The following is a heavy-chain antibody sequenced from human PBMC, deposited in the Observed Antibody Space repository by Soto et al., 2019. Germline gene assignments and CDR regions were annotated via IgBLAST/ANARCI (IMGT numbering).Heavy chain of an antibody. Sequence: ASGKVSCKAAGYTFTSYGISGVRQAPGQGLEWMGWISAYNGNTNYAQKLQGRVTMTTDTSTSTAYMELRSLRSDDTAVYYCARDRPLNSIDYDFWSGYPNDAFDIWGQGTMVTV. J-gene: IGHJ3*02. CDR3: ARDRPLNSIDYDFWSGYPNDAFDI. CDR2: ISAYNGNT. CDR1: GYTFTSYG. V-gene: IGHV1-18*01. D-gene: IGHD3-3*01.